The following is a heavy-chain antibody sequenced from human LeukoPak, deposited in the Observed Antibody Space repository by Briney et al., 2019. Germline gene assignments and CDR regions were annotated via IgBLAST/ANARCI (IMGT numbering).Heavy chain of an antibody. CDR3: ARVAVAAPYFDY. Sequence: GGSLRLSRAASGFTFSSYEMNWVRQAPGKGLEWVSYISSSGITIYYADSVKGRFTISRDNAKNSLYLQMNSLRAEDTAVYYCARVAVAAPYFDYWGQGTLVTVSS. CDR1: GFTFSSYE. J-gene: IGHJ4*02. V-gene: IGHV3-48*03. D-gene: IGHD6-19*01. CDR2: ISSSGITI.